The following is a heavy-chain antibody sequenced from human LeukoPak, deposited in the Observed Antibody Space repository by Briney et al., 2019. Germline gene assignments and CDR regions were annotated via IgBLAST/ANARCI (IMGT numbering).Heavy chain of an antibody. V-gene: IGHV4-38-2*02. CDR3: ATGYGYGLWDY. J-gene: IGHJ4*02. Sequence: SETLSLTCTVSGYSISSGYYWGWIRQPPGKGLEWIGSIYHSGSTYYNPSLKSRVTISVDTSKNQFSLKLSSVTAADTAVYYCATGYGYGLWDYWGQGTLVTVSS. D-gene: IGHD5-18*01. CDR2: IYHSGST. CDR1: GYSISSGYY.